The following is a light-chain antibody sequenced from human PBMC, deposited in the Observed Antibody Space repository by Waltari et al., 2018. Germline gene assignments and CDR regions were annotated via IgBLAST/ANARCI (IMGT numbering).Light chain of an antibody. J-gene: IGLJ3*02. CDR3: SAWEDSLSRLV. CDR2: KAN. Sequence: QSVLTQPPSTSGTPGQRVPIPCSGSSSNIGTNIVYWYQQLLGTASNLLIFKANRRPSGVTHRCSDSRSGTSAALAIIGLPSEDEADYYCSAWEDSLSRLVFGGGTKLTVL. CDR1: SSNIGTNI. V-gene: IGLV1-47*01.